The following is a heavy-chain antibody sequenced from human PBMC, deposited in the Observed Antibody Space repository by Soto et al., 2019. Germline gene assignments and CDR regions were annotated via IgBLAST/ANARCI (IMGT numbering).Heavy chain of an antibody. V-gene: IGHV1-2*04. J-gene: IGHJ6*02. CDR1: GYTFTGYY. CDR3: ASSSNGGGYSHYYGMDV. Sequence: ASVKVSCKASGYTFTGYYMHWVRQAPGQGLEWMGWLNPNIGGTNYAQKFQGWVTMTRDTSISTAYMELSRLRSDDTAVYYCASSSNGGGYSHYYGMDVWGQGTTVTVSS. D-gene: IGHD2-2*03. CDR2: LNPNIGGT.